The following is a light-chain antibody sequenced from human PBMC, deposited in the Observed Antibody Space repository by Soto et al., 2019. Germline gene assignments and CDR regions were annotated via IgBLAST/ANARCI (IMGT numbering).Light chain of an antibody. Sequence: EIVLTQSPGTLSLSPGEGATLSCRASQSVSSRNLAWFRQKPGQAPRLLIYGASNRAPGIPDRFSGSGSGTDFILNVNRVEPEAIAVYYCQAYGDSPPEYTCGQRTKLQIK. CDR3: QAYGDSPPEYT. V-gene: IGKV3-20*01. CDR2: GAS. J-gene: IGKJ2*01. CDR1: QSVSSRN.